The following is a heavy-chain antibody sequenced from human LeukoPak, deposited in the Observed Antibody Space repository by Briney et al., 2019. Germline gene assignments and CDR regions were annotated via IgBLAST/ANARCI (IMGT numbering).Heavy chain of an antibody. Sequence: PGGSLRLSCAASGFTFSNYAMSWVRQAPGKGLEWVSGISGSAGSTYYADSVKGRFTISRDNSKNTLYLQMNSLTVDDTAVYYCAKKWGVGTTTLDYFDYWGQGTLVTVSS. CDR1: GFTFSNYA. V-gene: IGHV3-23*01. CDR2: ISGSAGST. J-gene: IGHJ4*02. D-gene: IGHD1-26*01. CDR3: AKKWGVGTTTLDYFDY.